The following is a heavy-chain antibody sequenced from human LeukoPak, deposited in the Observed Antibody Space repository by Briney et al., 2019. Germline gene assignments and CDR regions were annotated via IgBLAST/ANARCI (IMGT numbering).Heavy chain of an antibody. V-gene: IGHV4-59*10. J-gene: IGHJ3*02. D-gene: IGHD3-22*01. CDR1: GGSFSGYY. Sequence: SETLSLTCAVYGGSFSGYYWSWIRQPAGKGLEWIGRISSSGSTNYNPSLKSRVTISVDTSKNQFSLKLSSVTAADTAVYFCAKGPYSYDSSGAFDIWGQGTMVTVSS. CDR3: AKGPYSYDSSGAFDI. CDR2: ISSSGST.